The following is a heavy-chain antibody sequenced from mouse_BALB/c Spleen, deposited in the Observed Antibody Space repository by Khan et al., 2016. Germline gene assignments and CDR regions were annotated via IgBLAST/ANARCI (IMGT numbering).Heavy chain of an antibody. D-gene: IGHD2-14*01. Sequence: EVQLQESGPGLVKPSQTVSLTCTVTGISITTGNYRWGWIRQFPGNKLEWIGYIYYSGTITYNPSLTSRTTITRDTSKNQFFLEMNSLTAEDTATYYCARDGGYDGYFDYWGQGTTLTVSS. CDR2: IYYSGTI. CDR1: GISITTGNYR. V-gene: IGHV3-5*02. J-gene: IGHJ2*01. CDR3: ARDGGYDGYFDY.